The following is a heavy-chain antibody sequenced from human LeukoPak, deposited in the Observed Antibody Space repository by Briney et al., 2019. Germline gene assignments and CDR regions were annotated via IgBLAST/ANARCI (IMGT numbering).Heavy chain of an antibody. D-gene: IGHD2-21*02. Sequence: ASVKVSCKASGYTFTNYYIHWVRQAPGQGLEWMGIINPKDGATDFAQRFQGRVTMTTDTSTSTVYMELSSLRSEDTAVYYCARDHSNEMCGGDCFASWFDPWGQGTLVTVSS. V-gene: IGHV1-46*01. CDR1: GYTFTNYY. CDR2: INPKDGAT. J-gene: IGHJ5*02. CDR3: ARDHSNEMCGGDCFASWFDP.